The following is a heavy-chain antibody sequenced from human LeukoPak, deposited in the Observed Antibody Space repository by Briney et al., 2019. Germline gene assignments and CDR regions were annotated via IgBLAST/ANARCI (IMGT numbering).Heavy chain of an antibody. D-gene: IGHD1-20*01. CDR1: GGSISSYY. J-gene: IGHJ6*03. V-gene: IGHV4-59*01. CDR2: IHYSGST. Sequence: PSETLSLTCTVSGGSISSYYWSWIRQPPGKGLVWIGYIHYSGSTNYNPSLKSRVTISVDTSKNQFSLKLSSVTTADTAVYYCARDGRGLHNWNQKRRTYYMDVWGKGTTVTVSS. CDR3: ARDGRGLHNWNQKRRTYYMDV.